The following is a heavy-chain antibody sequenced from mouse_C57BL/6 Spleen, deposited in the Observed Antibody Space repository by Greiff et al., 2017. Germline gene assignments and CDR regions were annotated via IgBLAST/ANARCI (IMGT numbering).Heavy chain of an antibody. CDR2: ISDGGSYT. Sequence: EVQRVESGGGLVKPGGSLKLSCAASGFTFSSYAMSWVRQTPEKRLEWVATISDGGSYTYYPDNVKGRFTISRDNAKNNLYLQMSHLKSEDTAMYYCARDNYYGSSYEFDYWGQGTTLTVSS. V-gene: IGHV5-4*01. J-gene: IGHJ2*01. D-gene: IGHD1-1*01. CDR3: ARDNYYGSSYEFDY. CDR1: GFTFSSYA.